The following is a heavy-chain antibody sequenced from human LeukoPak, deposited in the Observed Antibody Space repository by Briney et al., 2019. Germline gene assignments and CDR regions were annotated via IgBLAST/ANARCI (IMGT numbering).Heavy chain of an antibody. CDR3: AELGITMIGGV. J-gene: IGHJ6*04. Sequence: PGGSLRLSCAASGFTFSSYEMNWVRQAPGKGLEWVSYISSSGSTIYYADSVKGRFTISRDSAKNSLYLQMNSLRAEDTAVYYCAELGITMIGGVWGKGTTVTNSS. CDR1: GFTFSSYE. D-gene: IGHD3-10*02. V-gene: IGHV3-48*03. CDR2: ISSSGSTI.